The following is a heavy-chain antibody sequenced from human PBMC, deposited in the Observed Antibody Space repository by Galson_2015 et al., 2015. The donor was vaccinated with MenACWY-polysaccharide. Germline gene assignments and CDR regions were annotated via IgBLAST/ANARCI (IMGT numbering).Heavy chain of an antibody. D-gene: IGHD3-10*01. CDR3: VGPLGRGGTGAYGMDA. CDR1: GFTFSNNW. V-gene: IGHV3-74*01. J-gene: IGHJ6*02. CDR2: INSDASST. Sequence: SLRLSCAASGFTFSNNWIHWVRQAPSKGLVWVSRINSDASSTAYADSVKGRFTISRDNAKNTLYLQMNSLRVEDTAVYYCVGPLGRGGTGAYGMDAWGQGTTVTVSS.